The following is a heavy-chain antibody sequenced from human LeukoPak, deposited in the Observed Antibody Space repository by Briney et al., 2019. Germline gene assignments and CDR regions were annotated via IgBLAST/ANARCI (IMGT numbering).Heavy chain of an antibody. J-gene: IGHJ4*02. V-gene: IGHV4-34*01. CDR2: INHSGST. CDR1: GGSFSGYY. D-gene: IGHD3-22*01. Sequence: SETLSLTCAVYGGSFSGYYWSWIRQPPGKGLEWIGEINHSGSTNYNPSLKSRVTISVDTSKNQFSLKLSSVTAADTAVYYCARAYYYDSSGYYSFDYWGQGTLVTVSS. CDR3: ARAYYYDSSGYYSFDY.